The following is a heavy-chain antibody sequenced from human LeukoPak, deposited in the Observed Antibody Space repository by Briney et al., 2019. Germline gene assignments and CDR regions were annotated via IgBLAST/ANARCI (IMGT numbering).Heavy chain of an antibody. CDR2: INSDGSSI. Sequence: GGSLRLSCAASGFTFSSYWMHWVRQAPGKGLVWVSRINSDGSSITYADSVKGRFTISRDNAKNTLYLQMNSLRAEDTALYHCARFSMYYYDSSGYYFDYWGQGTLITVSS. D-gene: IGHD3-22*01. V-gene: IGHV3-74*03. CDR1: GFTFSSYW. CDR3: ARFSMYYYDSSGYYFDY. J-gene: IGHJ4*02.